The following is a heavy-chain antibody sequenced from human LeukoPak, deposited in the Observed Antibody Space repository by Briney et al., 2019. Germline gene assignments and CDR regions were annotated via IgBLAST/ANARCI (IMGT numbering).Heavy chain of an antibody. CDR3: AKYGSGTYYNGLY. CDR2: ISYDGSEK. D-gene: IGHD3-10*01. V-gene: IGHV3-30*18. J-gene: IGHJ4*02. CDR1: GHTFSGSG. Sequence: GRSLRLSCAASGHTFSGSGMHWVRQAPGKGLEWVAVISYDGSEKYYVDSVKGRFTISRDNSKNTLYLQMNSLKDEDTAVYYCAKYGSGTYYNGLYWGQGTLVTVSS.